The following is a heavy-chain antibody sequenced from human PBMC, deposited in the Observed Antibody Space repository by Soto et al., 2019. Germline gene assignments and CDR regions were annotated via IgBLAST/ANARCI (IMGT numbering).Heavy chain of an antibody. CDR1: GGSISRSSYY. V-gene: IGHV4-39*01. D-gene: IGHD5-18*01. J-gene: IGHJ4*02. CDR3: ARQNVDTAMVTAVH. CDR2: IYYSGST. Sequence: QLQLQESGPGLVKPSETLSLTCTVSGGSISRSSYYWGWIRQPPGKGLEWIGSIYYSGSTYYNPSHKSRVTISVDTSKNQFSLKLSSVTAADTAVYYCARQNVDTAMVTAVHWGQGTLVTVSS.